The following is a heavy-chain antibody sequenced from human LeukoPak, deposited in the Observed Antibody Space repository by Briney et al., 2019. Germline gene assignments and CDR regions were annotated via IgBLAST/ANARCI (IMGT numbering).Heavy chain of an antibody. V-gene: IGHV3-7*01. CDR2: IKQDGSEK. D-gene: IGHD3-10*01. J-gene: IGHJ6*02. CDR3: ARLTMVRGVRYYGMDV. CDR1: GFTFTRYW. Sequence: PGGSLRLSRAASGFTFTRYWMSWVRQAQGKGLEWMANIKQDGSEKYYVYSVKGRFTISRDNARNSLYLQMNSLRAEDTAVYYCARLTMVRGVRYYGMDVWGQGTTVTVSS.